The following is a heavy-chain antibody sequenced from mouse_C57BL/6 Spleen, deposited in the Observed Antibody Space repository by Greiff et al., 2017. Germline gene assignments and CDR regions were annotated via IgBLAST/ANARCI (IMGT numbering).Heavy chain of an antibody. J-gene: IGHJ2*01. V-gene: IGHV1-15*01. CDR3: TRMWLLPYYFDY. CDR2: IDPETGGT. D-gene: IGHD2-3*01. CDR1: GYTFTDYE. Sequence: VQLQQSGAELVRPGASVTLSCKASGYTFTDYEMHWVKQTPVHGLEWIGAIDPETGGTASNQKFKGQAILTADKSSTTAYMELRSLTSMDSPVSYCTRMWLLPYYFDYWGQGTTLTVSS.